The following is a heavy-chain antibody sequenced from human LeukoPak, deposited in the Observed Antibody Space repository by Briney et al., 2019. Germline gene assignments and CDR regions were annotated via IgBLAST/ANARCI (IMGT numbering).Heavy chain of an antibody. CDR2: MNPNSGNT. V-gene: IGHV1-8*01. Sequence: ASVKVSCKASGYTFTSYEINWVRQATGQGLEWMGWMNPNSGNTGYAQKFQGRVTMTRNTSISTAYMELSSLRSEDTAVYYCARGWSGHCSSTSCHDAFDIWGQGTMVTVSS. D-gene: IGHD2-2*01. CDR3: ARGWSGHCSSTSCHDAFDI. J-gene: IGHJ3*02. CDR1: GYTFTSYE.